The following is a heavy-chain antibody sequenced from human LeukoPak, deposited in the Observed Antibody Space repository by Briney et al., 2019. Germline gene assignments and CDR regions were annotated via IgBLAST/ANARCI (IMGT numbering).Heavy chain of an antibody. CDR3: AKRYSGPNYYYYYGMDV. CDR1: GFTVSSNY. CDR2: IYSGGST. J-gene: IGHJ6*02. Sequence: LGGSLRLSCAASGFTVSSNYMSWVRQAPGKGLEWVSVIYSGGSTYYADSVKGWFTISRDNSKNTLYLQMNSLRAEDTAVYYCAKRYSGPNYYYYYGMDVWGQGTTVTVSS. D-gene: IGHD6-13*01. V-gene: IGHV3-53*01.